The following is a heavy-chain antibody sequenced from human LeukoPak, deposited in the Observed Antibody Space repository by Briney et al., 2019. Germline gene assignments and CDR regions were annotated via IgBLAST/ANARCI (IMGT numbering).Heavy chain of an antibody. CDR1: GGTFSSYA. Sequence: SVKVSFKASGGTFSSYAISWVRQAPGQGLEWMGGIIPIFGTANYAQKFQGRVTITADESTSTAYMELSSLRSEDTAVYYCARGESSSWFSPAGYYYGMDVWGQGTTVTVSS. CDR2: IIPIFGTA. CDR3: ARGESSSWFSPAGYYYGMDV. J-gene: IGHJ6*02. V-gene: IGHV1-69*13. D-gene: IGHD6-13*01.